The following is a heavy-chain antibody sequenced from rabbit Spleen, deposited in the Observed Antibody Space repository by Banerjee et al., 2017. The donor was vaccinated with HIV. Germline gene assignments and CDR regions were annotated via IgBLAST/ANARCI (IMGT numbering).Heavy chain of an antibody. CDR2: LDVTKTGST. J-gene: IGHJ4*01. CDR3: ARDAAGREDFNL. D-gene: IGHD4-2*01. CDR1: GFSFSSSDY. V-gene: IGHV1S40*01. Sequence: QSLEESGGDLVKPGASLTLTCTASGFSFSSSDYMCWVRQAPGKGLEWIACLDVTKTGSTYYANWAKGRFTISKASSTTVTLQMTSLTAADTATYFCARDAAGREDFNLWGQGTLVTVS.